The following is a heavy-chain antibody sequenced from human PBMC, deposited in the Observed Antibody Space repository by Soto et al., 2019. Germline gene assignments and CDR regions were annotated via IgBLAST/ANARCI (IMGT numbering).Heavy chain of an antibody. J-gene: IGHJ4*02. CDR1: GFTFSRYY. CDR3: ARDNDWQLLDY. Sequence: GGSLRLSCVASGFTFSRYYMHWVRQVPGKGLVWVSRIHGDGRRAQYADSVKGRFTISRDNANNMLYLQMNSLRAEDTALYYCARDNDWQLLDYWGQGVLVTVSS. D-gene: IGHD3-9*01. V-gene: IGHV3-74*03. CDR2: IHGDGRRA.